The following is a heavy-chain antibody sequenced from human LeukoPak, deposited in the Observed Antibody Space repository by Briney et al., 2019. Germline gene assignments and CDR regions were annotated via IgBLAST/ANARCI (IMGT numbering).Heavy chain of an antibody. CDR3: ARSSSDNYYDSSGYSN. V-gene: IGHV4-59*01. J-gene: IGHJ4*02. CDR2: IYYSGST. Sequence: SETLSLTCTVSGGSISSYYWSWIRQPPGKGLEWIGNIYYSGSTNYNPSLKSRVTISVDTSKNQFSLKLSSVTAADTAVYYCARSSSDNYYDSSGYSNWGQGTLVTVSS. D-gene: IGHD3-22*01. CDR1: GGSISSYY.